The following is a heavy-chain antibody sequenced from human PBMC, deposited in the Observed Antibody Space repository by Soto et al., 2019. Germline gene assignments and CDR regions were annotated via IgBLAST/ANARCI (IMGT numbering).Heavy chain of an antibody. J-gene: IGHJ6*02. V-gene: IGHV4-59*08. Sequence: QVQLQQSGPGLVKPSETLSLTCTVSSGPTSSHNWGWIRQPPGRGLEWIGYVYNTGGTSYTPTLRSRVTISADTSTKNISLTLSSVTAADTAVYYCVRQGIGPLHGLVDVWGQGTTVSVSS. CDR3: VRQGIGPLHGLVDV. CDR1: SGPTSSHN. D-gene: IGHD3-10*01. CDR2: VYNTGGT.